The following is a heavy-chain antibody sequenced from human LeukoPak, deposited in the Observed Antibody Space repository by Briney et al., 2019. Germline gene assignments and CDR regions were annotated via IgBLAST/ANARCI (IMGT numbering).Heavy chain of an antibody. CDR2: MNPDRGDT. Sequence: PLASVKVSCKASGYTFSSHDINWVRQATGQGLDWMGWMNPDRGDTFFAQTFQSRVTMTRDTSTSTAYMELSSLRSEDTAVYYCARANDYVWGTYRYSLDDYGLDVWGQGTAVTVSS. CDR1: GYTFSSHD. J-gene: IGHJ6*02. CDR3: ARANDYVWGTYRYSLDDYGLDV. V-gene: IGHV1-8*01. D-gene: IGHD3-16*02.